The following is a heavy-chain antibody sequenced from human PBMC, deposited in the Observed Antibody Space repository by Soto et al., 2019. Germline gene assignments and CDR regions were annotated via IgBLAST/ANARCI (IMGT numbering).Heavy chain of an antibody. V-gene: IGHV4-31*03. Sequence: SETLSLTCPVSGCSISSGGYYWSWIRQHPGKGLEWIGYIYYSGSTYYNPSLKSRVTISVDTSKNQFSLKLSSVTAADTAVYYCASVYYDFWSGYSPFDYWGQGTLVTVSS. CDR1: GCSISSGGYY. CDR2: IYYSGST. D-gene: IGHD3-3*01. J-gene: IGHJ4*02. CDR3: ASVYYDFWSGYSPFDY.